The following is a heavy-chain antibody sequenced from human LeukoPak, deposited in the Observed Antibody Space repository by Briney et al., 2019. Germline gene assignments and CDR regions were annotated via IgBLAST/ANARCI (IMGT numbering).Heavy chain of an antibody. CDR1: GFTFSSYG. D-gene: IGHD3-22*01. CDR2: ISGSGGST. V-gene: IGHV3-23*01. CDR3: ARHYYDSSGHFYYFDY. J-gene: IGHJ4*02. Sequence: GRSLRLSCAASGFTFSSYGMHWVRQAPGKGLEWVSAISGSGGSTYYADSVKGRFTISRDNSKNTLYLQMNSLRAEDTAVYYCARHYYDSSGHFYYFDYWGQGTLVTVSS.